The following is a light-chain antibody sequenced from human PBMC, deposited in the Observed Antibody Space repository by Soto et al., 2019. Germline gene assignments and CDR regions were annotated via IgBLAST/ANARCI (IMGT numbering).Light chain of an antibody. CDR3: QQYNSYSQT. CDR2: QAS. J-gene: IGKJ1*01. V-gene: IGKV1-5*03. CDR1: QSISNW. Sequence: DIQMTQSPSTLSASVGDRVTITCRANQSISNWLVWYQQKPGKAPKLLIYQASSLESGVPSRFSGRGSGTEFTLTINSLQPEDFATYYCQQYNSYSQTFGQGTKVDIK.